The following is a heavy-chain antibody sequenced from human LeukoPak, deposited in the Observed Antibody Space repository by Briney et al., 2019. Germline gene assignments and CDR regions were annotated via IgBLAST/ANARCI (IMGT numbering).Heavy chain of an antibody. D-gene: IGHD5-12*01. CDR3: AKDKGSIVATVYFDY. Sequence: GGSLRLSCAASGFTFSSYHMTWVRLSPGKEVECVSSISNSGDRTYYRDSVKGRFTISRDNSKNTLYLQMNSLRAEDTAVYYCAKDKGSIVATVYFDYWGQGTLVTVSS. J-gene: IGHJ4*02. CDR2: ISNSGDRT. V-gene: IGHV3-23*01. CDR1: GFTFSSYH.